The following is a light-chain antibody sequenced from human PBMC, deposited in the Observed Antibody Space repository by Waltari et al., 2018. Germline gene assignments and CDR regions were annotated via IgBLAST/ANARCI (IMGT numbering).Light chain of an antibody. CDR2: LVS. J-gene: IGKJ1*01. Sequence: DIVMTQSPLSLPVPPGEPASISCRSSQSLLHSSGNTFLDWYVQKPGHAPQLLIYLVSNRASGVPDRFSGSGSGTDFTLKISRVEAEDVGLYYCMQARQTPWTFGQGTKVEIK. CDR1: QSLLHSSGNTF. CDR3: MQARQTPWT. V-gene: IGKV2-28*01.